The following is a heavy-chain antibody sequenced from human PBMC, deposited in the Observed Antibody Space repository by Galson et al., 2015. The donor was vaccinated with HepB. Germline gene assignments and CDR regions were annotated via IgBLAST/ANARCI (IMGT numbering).Heavy chain of an antibody. CDR1: GFTFGSYW. Sequence: SLRLSCADSGFTFGSYWMSWVRQAPGKGLEWVASIKRDGSEKYYVDSVKGRFTISRDNTKNSLYLQMNSLRAEDTAVYYCAKMGGTCDDCRSNFGYWGQGTLVTVSS. CDR3: AKMGGTCDDCRSNFGY. J-gene: IGHJ4*02. D-gene: IGHD1-26*01. CDR2: IKRDGSEK. V-gene: IGHV3-7*01.